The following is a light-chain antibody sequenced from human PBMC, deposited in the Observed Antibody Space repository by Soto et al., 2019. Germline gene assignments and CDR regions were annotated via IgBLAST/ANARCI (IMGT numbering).Light chain of an antibody. CDR1: SSGIGTFNL. CDR3: YSFAGLNTQ. CDR2: EVN. J-gene: IGLJ2*01. V-gene: IGLV2-23*02. Sequence: QSVLTQPASVSGSPGQSIAISCTGNSSGIGTFNLVSWYQQHPGRAPKLIIYEVNKRPSGISSRFSASKSGNTASLTISGLQADDEADYYCYSFAGLNTQFGGGTKVTVL.